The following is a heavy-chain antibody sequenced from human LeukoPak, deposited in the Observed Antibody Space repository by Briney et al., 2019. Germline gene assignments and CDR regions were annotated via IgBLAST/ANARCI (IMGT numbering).Heavy chain of an antibody. V-gene: IGHV4-34*01. J-gene: IGHJ6*03. CDR2: INHSGST. D-gene: IGHD3-3*01. CDR1: GGSFSGYY. Sequence: SETLSLTCAVYGGSFSGYYWSWIRQPPGKGLEWIGEINHSGSTNYNPSLKSRVTISVDTSKNQFSLKLSSVTAADTAVYYCARPAYYDFWSGYYRNYMDVWGKGTTVTVSS. CDR3: ARPAYYDFWSGYYRNYMDV.